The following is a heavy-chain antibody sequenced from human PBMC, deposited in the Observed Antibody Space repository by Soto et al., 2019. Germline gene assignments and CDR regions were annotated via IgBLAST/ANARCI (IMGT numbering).Heavy chain of an antibody. V-gene: IGHV4-34*01. CDR2: TNHSGST. CDR1: GGSFSGYY. CDR3: ARSGYHTFDY. D-gene: IGHD3-22*01. J-gene: IGHJ4*02. Sequence: SETLSLTCAVYGGSFSGYYWSWIRQPPGKGLEWIGETNHSGSTNYNPSLKSRVTISVGTSKNQFSLKLSSVTAADTAVYYCARSGYHTFDYWGQGTLVTVSS.